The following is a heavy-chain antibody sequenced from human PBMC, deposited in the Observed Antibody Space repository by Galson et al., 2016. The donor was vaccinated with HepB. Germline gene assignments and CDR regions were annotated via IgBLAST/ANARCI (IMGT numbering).Heavy chain of an antibody. Sequence: SLRLSCAGSGFIFGDYTMSWFRQAPGKGLEWVGFIRSKPYGGTTEYAASVKGRFTISRDDSKSIAYLQMNSLKTEDTAVYHCTKGGLETRWGQGNLVTVSS. V-gene: IGHV3-49*03. CDR1: GFIFGDYT. J-gene: IGHJ4*02. CDR2: IRSKPYGGTT. CDR3: TKGGLETR.